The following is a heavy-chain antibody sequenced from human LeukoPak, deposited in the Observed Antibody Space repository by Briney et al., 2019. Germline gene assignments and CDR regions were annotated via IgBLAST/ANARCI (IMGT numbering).Heavy chain of an antibody. CDR3: ASPPSTVTTCLDY. CDR1: GFTVSSNY. D-gene: IGHD4-17*01. J-gene: IGHJ4*02. CDR2: IYSGGAT. V-gene: IGHV3-66*01. Sequence: PGGSLRLSCAASGFTVSSNYMSWVRQAPGKGLEWVSVIYSGGATYYADSVKGRFTTSRDNSKNTLYLQMNSLRVEDTAVYYCASPPSTVTTCLDYWGQGTLVTVSS.